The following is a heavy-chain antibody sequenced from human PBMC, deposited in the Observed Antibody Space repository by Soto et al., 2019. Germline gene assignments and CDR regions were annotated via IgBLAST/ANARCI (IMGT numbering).Heavy chain of an antibody. J-gene: IGHJ6*02. CDR3: ASGYGGYERYYGMDV. V-gene: IGHV3-21*06. Sequence: EVQLVESGGGLVKPGGSLRLSCAASGFTFSSYSMNWVRQAPGKGLEWVSSISSSSSYIQYADSVKGRFTISRDNAKNSQYLQMNSLRAEDTAVYYCASGYGGYERYYGMDVWGQGTTVTVSS. D-gene: IGHD5-12*01. CDR1: GFTFSSYS. CDR2: ISSSSSYI.